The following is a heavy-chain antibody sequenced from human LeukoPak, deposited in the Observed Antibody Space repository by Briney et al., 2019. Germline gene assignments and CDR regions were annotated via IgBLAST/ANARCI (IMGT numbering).Heavy chain of an antibody. CDR1: GFPFSSYA. CDR2: ISYDGSNK. D-gene: IGHD5-24*01. J-gene: IGHJ4*02. CDR3: ARDTRRDGYNFGY. Sequence: PGGSLRHSCSASGFPFSSYAMHWVRQAPGKGLEWVAVISYDGSNKYYADSVKGRFTISRDNSKNTLYLQMNSLRAEDTAVYYCARDTRRDGYNFGYWGQGTLVTVSS. V-gene: IGHV3-30-3*01.